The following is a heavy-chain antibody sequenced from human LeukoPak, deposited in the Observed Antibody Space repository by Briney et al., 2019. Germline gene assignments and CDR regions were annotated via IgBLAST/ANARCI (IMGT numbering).Heavy chain of an antibody. J-gene: IGHJ3*02. Sequence: SETLSLTCTVSGGSISSGDYYWSWIRQPPGKGLEWIGYIYYSGSTYYNPSLKSRVTISVDTSKNQFSLKLSSVTAADTAVYYCARYRRAGGRSSAGALDIRGQGTMVTVSS. V-gene: IGHV4-30-4*01. D-gene: IGHD6-19*01. CDR1: GGSISSGDYY. CDR3: ARYRRAGGRSSAGALDI. CDR2: IYYSGST.